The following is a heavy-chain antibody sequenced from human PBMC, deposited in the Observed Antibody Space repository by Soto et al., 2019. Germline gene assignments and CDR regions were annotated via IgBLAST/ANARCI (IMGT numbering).Heavy chain of an antibody. J-gene: IGHJ4*02. V-gene: IGHV3-23*01. CDR1: GXTFSSYS. D-gene: IGHD1-26*01. CDR2: ISGSGGST. Sequence: GSLRLSCAASGXTFSSYSMSWVRQAPGKGLELVSAISGSGGSTYYADSVNGRFTISRYNSKNKLFLQMSRMGPDHTATSYCVREDGVVGVSSAFDSWGQGTLVTVS. CDR3: VREDGVVGVSSAFDS.